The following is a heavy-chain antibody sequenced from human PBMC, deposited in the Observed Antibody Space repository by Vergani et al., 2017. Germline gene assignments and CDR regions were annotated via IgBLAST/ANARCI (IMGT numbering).Heavy chain of an antibody. CDR1: GFTFNSYA. Sequence: QLLESGGGLIQPGGSLRLSCAASGFTFNSYAMTWVRQAPGKGLEWVSGINNNGGSTYYADSVKGRFTISRDNSKNTLYLQMTDLRAEDTATYYCVRRNNVVRETDYFDYWGQGILVTVSS. CDR3: VRRNNVVRETDYFDY. V-gene: IGHV3-23*01. J-gene: IGHJ4*02. CDR2: INNNGGST. D-gene: IGHD3-10*01.